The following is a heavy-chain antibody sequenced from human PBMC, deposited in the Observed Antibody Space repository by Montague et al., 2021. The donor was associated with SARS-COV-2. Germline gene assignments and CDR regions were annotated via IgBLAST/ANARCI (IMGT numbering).Heavy chain of an antibody. D-gene: IGHD4-17*01. CDR1: GYNFITYW. V-gene: IGHV5-10-1*01. CDR3: ARHEGRSLHLDY. CDR2: IDPSDSYT. J-gene: IGHJ4*02. Sequence: QSGAEVKKPGESLRISCQGSGYNFITYWISWVRQMPGKGLEWMGRIDPSDSYTNYSPSFHGHVTISADKSFTTAYLQLSSLKASDTAVYYCARHEGRSLHLDYWGQGTLVTVSS.